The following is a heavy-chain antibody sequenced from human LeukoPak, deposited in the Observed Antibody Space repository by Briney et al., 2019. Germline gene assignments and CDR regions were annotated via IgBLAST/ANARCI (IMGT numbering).Heavy chain of an antibody. J-gene: IGHJ4*02. CDR2: IIPICGTG. D-gene: IGHD3-3*01. Sequence: ASVKVSCKASGGTFSGYAMSWVRQAPGQGLEWMGGIIPICGTGNYAQKFQGRVTMTADESTSTAYMELSSLGSNDTAVYYSARARRSLEWYPRSGFDYWGQGTLVTASP. CDR3: ARARRSLEWYPRSGFDY. CDR1: GGTFSGYA. V-gene: IGHV1-69*13.